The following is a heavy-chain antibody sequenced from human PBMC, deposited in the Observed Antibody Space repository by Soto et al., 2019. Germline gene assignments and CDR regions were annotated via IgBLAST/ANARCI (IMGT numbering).Heavy chain of an antibody. J-gene: IGHJ3*02. V-gene: IGHV1-8*01. CDR2: MNPNSGNT. D-gene: IGHD3-10*01. Sequence: QGQLVQSGAEVKKPGASVKVSCKASGYTFTSYDINWVRQATGQGLEWMGWMNPNSGNTGYAQKFQGRVTMTRNTSISTAYMEMSSLRSEDTAVYYCARGIDYYASGDDGFDIWGQGTMVTVSS. CDR3: ARGIDYYASGDDGFDI. CDR1: GYTFTSYD.